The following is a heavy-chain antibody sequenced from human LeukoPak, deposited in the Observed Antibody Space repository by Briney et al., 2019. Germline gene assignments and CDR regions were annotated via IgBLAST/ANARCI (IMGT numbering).Heavy chain of an antibody. CDR3: ARAFPRYCSSTSCYAYYYGMDV. CDR1: GYTFTSYG. Sequence: GASVKVSCKASGYTFTSYGISWVRQAPGQGLEWMGWISAYNGNTNYAQKLQGRVTMTTDTSTGTAYMELRSLGSDDTAVYYCARAFPRYCSSTSCYAYYYGMDVWGKGTTVTVSS. V-gene: IGHV1-18*04. J-gene: IGHJ6*04. CDR2: ISAYNGNT. D-gene: IGHD2-2*01.